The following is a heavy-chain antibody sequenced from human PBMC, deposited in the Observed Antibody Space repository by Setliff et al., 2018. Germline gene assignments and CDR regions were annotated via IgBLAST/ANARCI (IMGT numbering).Heavy chain of an antibody. CDR1: GGSISSGSYY. D-gene: IGHD1-26*01. V-gene: IGHV4-61*02. Sequence: PSETLSLTCTDSGGSISSGSYYWSWIRQPAGKGLEWIGRIYTSGSTNYNPSLKSRVTISVDTSKNQFSLRLSSVTAADTAVYYCASMGATRDYWGQGTLVTVSS. CDR3: ASMGATRDY. J-gene: IGHJ4*02. CDR2: IYTSGST.